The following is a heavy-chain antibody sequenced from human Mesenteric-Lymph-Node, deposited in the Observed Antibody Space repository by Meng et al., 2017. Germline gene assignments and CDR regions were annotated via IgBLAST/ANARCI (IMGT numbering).Heavy chain of an antibody. Sequence: GGSLRLSCAASGFTFSSYGMHWVRQAPGKGLEWVAVIWYDGSNKYYADSVKGRFTISRDNSKNTLYLQMNSLRAEDTAVYYCARGRSSGPDSWFDPWGQGTLVTVSS. CDR1: GFTFSSYG. CDR2: IWYDGSNK. J-gene: IGHJ5*02. V-gene: IGHV3-33*01. CDR3: ARGRSSGPDSWFDP. D-gene: IGHD3-22*01.